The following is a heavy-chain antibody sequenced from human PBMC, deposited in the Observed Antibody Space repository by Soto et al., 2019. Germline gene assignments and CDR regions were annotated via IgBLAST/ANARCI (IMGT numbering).Heavy chain of an antibody. V-gene: IGHV4-4*02. CDR2: IYHSGST. D-gene: IGHD3-22*01. CDR1: GASISSSNW. Sequence: SETLSLTCAVSGASISSSNWWSWVRQPPGKGLEWIGEIYHSGSTNYNPSLKSRVTISVDKSKNQFSLKLSSVTAADTAVYYYARSPDSSGYYPRWYYYGMDVWGQGTTVTVSS. J-gene: IGHJ6*02. CDR3: ARSPDSSGYYPRWYYYGMDV.